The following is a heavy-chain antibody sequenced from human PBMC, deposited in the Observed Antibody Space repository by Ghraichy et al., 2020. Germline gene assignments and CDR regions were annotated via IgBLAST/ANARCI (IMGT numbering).Heavy chain of an antibody. Sequence: SQTLSLTCAISGDSVSSNSAAWNWIRQSPSRGLEWLGRTYYRSKWYNDYAVSVKSRITINPDTSKNQFSLQLNSVTPEDTAVYYCARVTYSSSWYRPTNYYYGMDVWGQGTTVTVSS. CDR1: GDSVSSNSAA. V-gene: IGHV6-1*01. CDR2: TYYRSKWYN. D-gene: IGHD6-13*01. CDR3: ARVTYSSSWYRPTNYYYGMDV. J-gene: IGHJ6*02.